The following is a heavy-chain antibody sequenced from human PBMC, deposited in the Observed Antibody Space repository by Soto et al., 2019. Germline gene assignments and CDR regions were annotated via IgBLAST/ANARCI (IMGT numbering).Heavy chain of an antibody. J-gene: IGHJ5*02. Sequence: GGSLRLSCAASGFTFSSYGMHWVRQAPGKGLEWVAVISYDGSNKYYADSVKGRFTISRDNSKNTLYLQMNSLRAEDTAVYYCAKNRADYYGSGSYGIGWFDPWGQGTLVTVSS. CDR3: AKNRADYYGSGSYGIGWFDP. V-gene: IGHV3-30*18. CDR1: GFTFSSYG. CDR2: ISYDGSNK. D-gene: IGHD3-10*01.